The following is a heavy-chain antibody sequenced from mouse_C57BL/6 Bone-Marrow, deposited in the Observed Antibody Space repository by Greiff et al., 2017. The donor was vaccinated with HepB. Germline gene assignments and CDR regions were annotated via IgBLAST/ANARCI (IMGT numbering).Heavy chain of an antibody. CDR2: IYPRDGST. CDR1: GYTFTDHT. D-gene: IGHD1-1*01. J-gene: IGHJ4*01. V-gene: IGHV1-78*01. CDR3: LYGSSPHYYAMDY. Sequence: VQLQQSDAELVKPGASVKISCKVSGYTFTDHTIHWMKQRPEQGLEWIGYIYPRDGSTKYNEKFKGKATLTADKSSSTAYMQLNSLTSEDSAVYFCLYGSSPHYYAMDYWGQGTSVTVSS.